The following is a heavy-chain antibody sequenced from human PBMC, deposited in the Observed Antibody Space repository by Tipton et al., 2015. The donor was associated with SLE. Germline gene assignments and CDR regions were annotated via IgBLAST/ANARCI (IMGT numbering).Heavy chain of an antibody. Sequence: GSLRLSCAASGFTVSSNYMSWVPQAPGKGLEWVSVIYSGGNTYYADSVKGRFTISRDNSMNTLYLQMDSLRAEDTAVYYCARWLQPRFDYWGQGTLVTVSS. V-gene: IGHV3-66*02. CDR1: GFTVSSNY. CDR2: IYSGGNT. J-gene: IGHJ4*02. D-gene: IGHD5-24*01. CDR3: ARWLQPRFDY.